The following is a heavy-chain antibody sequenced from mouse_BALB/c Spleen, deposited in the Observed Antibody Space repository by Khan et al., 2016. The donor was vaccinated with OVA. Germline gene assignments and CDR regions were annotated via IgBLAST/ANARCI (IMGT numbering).Heavy chain of an antibody. CDR1: GYSITSDYA. D-gene: IGHD4-1*01. J-gene: IGHJ4*01. V-gene: IGHV3-2*02. CDR2: ISYSGST. Sequence: EVQLQESGPGLVKPSQSLSLTCTVTGYSITSDYAWNWIRQFPGNKLEWMGYISYSGSTTYNPSFKSRISITRHTSKDQFFLQLKSVTSEDTATXYCASELGRYYALDYWGQGISVTVSS. CDR3: ASELGRYYALDY.